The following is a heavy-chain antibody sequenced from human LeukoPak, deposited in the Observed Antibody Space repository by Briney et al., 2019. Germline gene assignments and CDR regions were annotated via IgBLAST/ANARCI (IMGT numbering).Heavy chain of an antibody. V-gene: IGHV1-46*01. D-gene: IGHD6-13*01. CDR3: ATSAAAGTLDFDY. CDR2: INPSGGST. CDR1: GYTFTSYY. Sequence: ASVKVSCKASGYTFTSYYMHWVRQAPGQGLEWMGIINPSGGSTSYAQKFQGRVTMTEDTSTDTAYMELSSLRSEDTAVYYCATSAAAGTLDFDYWGQGTLVTVSS. J-gene: IGHJ4*02.